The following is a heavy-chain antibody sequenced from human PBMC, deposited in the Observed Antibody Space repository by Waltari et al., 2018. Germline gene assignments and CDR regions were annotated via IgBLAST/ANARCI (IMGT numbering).Heavy chain of an antibody. J-gene: IGHJ4*02. Sequence: QVQLQQWGAGLLKPSETLSLTCAVYGGSFSGYYWSWSRQPPGKGLEWIGEIKHSGRTNYNPSLKSRVTISVDTSKNQFSLKLSSVTAADTAVYYCAREGVYYYDSNGAFDYWGQGTLVTVSS. V-gene: IGHV4-34*01. CDR2: IKHSGRT. CDR1: GGSFSGYY. CDR3: AREGVYYYDSNGAFDY. D-gene: IGHD3-22*01.